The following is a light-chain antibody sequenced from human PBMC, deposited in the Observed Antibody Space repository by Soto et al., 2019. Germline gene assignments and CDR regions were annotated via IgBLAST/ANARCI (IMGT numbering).Light chain of an antibody. J-gene: IGLJ3*02. CDR3: NSYAGSNNGV. CDR1: SSDVGGYNY. CDR2: EVS. V-gene: IGLV2-8*01. Sequence: QPVLTQPASVSGSPGQSITISCTGTSSDVGGYNYVSWYQQHPGKAPKLMIYEVSKRPSGVPDRFSGSKSGNTASLTVSGLQAEDEADYYCNSYAGSNNGVFGGGTKVTVL.